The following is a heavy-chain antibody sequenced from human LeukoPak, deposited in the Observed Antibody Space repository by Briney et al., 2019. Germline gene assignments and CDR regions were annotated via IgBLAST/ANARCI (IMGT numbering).Heavy chain of an antibody. Sequence: ASVKVSCKASGYTFTSYGISWVRQAPGQGLEWMGWISAYNGNTNYAQKLQGRVTMTTDTSMSTAYMELRSLRSDDTAVYYCARVERYFDWPYYYYYYYMDVWGKGTTVTISS. CDR3: ARVERYFDWPYYYYYYYMDV. D-gene: IGHD3-9*01. J-gene: IGHJ6*03. V-gene: IGHV1-18*04. CDR1: GYTFTSYG. CDR2: ISAYNGNT.